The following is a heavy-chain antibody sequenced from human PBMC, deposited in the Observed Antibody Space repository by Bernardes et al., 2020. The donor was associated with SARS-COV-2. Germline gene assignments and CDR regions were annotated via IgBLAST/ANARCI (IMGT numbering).Heavy chain of an antibody. Sequence: GSLRLSCAASGFSFNNHWMHWVRQAPGKGLVWVSRISIDGSFADYADSVKGRFTTSRDTGESTLYLQMNSLRAEDTAVYYCAGDRVGAFDIWGQGTMVTVSS. D-gene: IGHD2-2*01. CDR1: GFSFNNHW. J-gene: IGHJ3*02. CDR2: ISIDGSFA. V-gene: IGHV3-74*01. CDR3: AGDRVGAFDI.